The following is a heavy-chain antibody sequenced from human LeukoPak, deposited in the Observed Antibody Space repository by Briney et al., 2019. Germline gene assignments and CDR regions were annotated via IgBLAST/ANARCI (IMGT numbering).Heavy chain of an antibody. Sequence: SETLSLTCTVSGVSISTFYWSWIRQPPGKGLEWIGYLYYSGNTNFNPSLKSRVTISVDTSRSQFSLKLSSVTAADTAVYYCAMTLMTTYFYYGMDVWGQGTTVTVSS. CDR1: GVSISTFY. CDR2: LYYSGNT. CDR3: AMTLMTTYFYYGMDV. D-gene: IGHD4-11*01. J-gene: IGHJ6*02. V-gene: IGHV4-59*12.